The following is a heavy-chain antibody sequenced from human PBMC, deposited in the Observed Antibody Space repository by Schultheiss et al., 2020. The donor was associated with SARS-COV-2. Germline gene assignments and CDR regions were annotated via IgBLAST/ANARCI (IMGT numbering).Heavy chain of an antibody. J-gene: IGHJ4*02. CDR3: ARGKLTSSGWYLGEDY. CDR2: INHSGLT. Sequence: SETLSLTCVASGGSFSSYYWSWIRQPPGKGLEWIGEINHSGLTNYNPSLKSRVAMSLDTSKSQFSLKLNSVTAADTAVYYCARGKLTSSGWYLGEDYWGQGTLVTVSS. CDR1: GGSFSSYY. D-gene: IGHD6-19*01. V-gene: IGHV4-34*01.